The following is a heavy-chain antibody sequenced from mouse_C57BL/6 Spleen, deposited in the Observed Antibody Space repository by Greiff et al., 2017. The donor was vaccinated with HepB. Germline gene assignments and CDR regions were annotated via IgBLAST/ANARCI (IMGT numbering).Heavy chain of an antibody. CDR2: ISSGSSTI. CDR1: GFTFSDYG. CDR3: ATPYYYGSSYWYFDV. V-gene: IGHV5-17*01. D-gene: IGHD1-1*01. J-gene: IGHJ1*03. Sequence: EVKLVESGGGLVKPGGSLKLSCAASGFTFSDYGMHWVRQAPEKGLEWVAYISSGSSTIYYADTVKGRFTISRDNAKNTLFLQMTSLRYEDTAMYYCATPYYYGSSYWYFDVWGTGTTVTVSS.